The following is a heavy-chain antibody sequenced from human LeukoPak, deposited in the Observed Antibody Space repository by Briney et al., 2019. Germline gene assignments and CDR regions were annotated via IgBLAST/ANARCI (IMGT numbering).Heavy chain of an antibody. CDR1: GFTFSNYG. J-gene: IGHJ6*02. CDR3: ARGGYSGYDDLYYYGMDV. Sequence: PGGSLRLSCAASGFTFSNYGIHWVRQAPGKGLEWVAVIWYDGSSKYYADSVKGRFTISRDNSKNTVYLQMNSLRDEDTAVYYCARGGYSGYDDLYYYGMDVWGQGTTVTVSS. D-gene: IGHD5-12*01. V-gene: IGHV3-33*01. CDR2: IWYDGSSK.